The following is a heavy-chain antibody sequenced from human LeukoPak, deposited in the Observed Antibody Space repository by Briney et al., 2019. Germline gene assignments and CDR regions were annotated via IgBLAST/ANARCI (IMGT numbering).Heavy chain of an antibody. CDR2: IYYSGSS. J-gene: IGHJ3*02. Sequence: PSETLSLTCTVSGVSISSDYWSWIRLPPGKGLEWIGYIYYSGSSNYNPSLKSRVTMSVDTSKNQFSLKLTSVTAADTAVYYCARVGPTDDYGDSHDAFDIWGQGTLVAVSS. V-gene: IGHV4-59*08. CDR3: ARVGPTDDYGDSHDAFDI. CDR1: GVSISSDY. D-gene: IGHD4-17*01.